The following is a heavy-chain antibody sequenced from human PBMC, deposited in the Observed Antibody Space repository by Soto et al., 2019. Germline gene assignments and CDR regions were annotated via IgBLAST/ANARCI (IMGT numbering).Heavy chain of an antibody. CDR3: AKDFKISGGHYGSLNYYYGMDV. V-gene: IGHV3-30*18. CDR1: GFTFSAFG. Sequence: QVHLVESGGGVVQPGRSLRLSCEASGFTFSAFGMHWVRQAPGKGLEWVAIISYDGILKYYADSVKGRFTISRDTSKSALYLQMNSLRPDDTAVYYCAKDFKISGGHYGSLNYYYGMDVWGQGTTVTVSS. J-gene: IGHJ6*02. D-gene: IGHD3-10*01. CDR2: ISYDGILK.